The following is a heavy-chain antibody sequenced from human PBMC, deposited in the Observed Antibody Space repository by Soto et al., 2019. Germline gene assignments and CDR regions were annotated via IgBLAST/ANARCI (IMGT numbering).Heavy chain of an antibody. J-gene: IGHJ3*02. D-gene: IGHD1-1*01. CDR3: ARVNQLAPKRNAFDI. Sequence: SETLSLTCTVSGVSISSYFWSWVRQPPGKGLEWIGYVHYSGSTNYNPSLKSRVTMSVDTSKNQFSLKLSSVTAADTAVYFCARVNQLAPKRNAFDIWGQGKMVNVS. CDR2: VHYSGST. CDR1: GVSISSYF. V-gene: IGHV4-59*01.